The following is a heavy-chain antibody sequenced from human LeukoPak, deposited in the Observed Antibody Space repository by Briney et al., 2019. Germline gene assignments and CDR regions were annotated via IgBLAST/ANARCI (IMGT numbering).Heavy chain of an antibody. Sequence: SETLSLTCAVYGGSFSGYYWSWIRQPPGKGLEWIGEINHSGSTNYNPSLKGRVTISVDTSKNQFSLKLSSVTAADTAVYYCARDSLGYCSSTSCYPPWFDPWGQGTLVTVSS. J-gene: IGHJ5*02. D-gene: IGHD2-2*01. CDR2: INHSGST. V-gene: IGHV4-34*01. CDR1: GGSFSGYY. CDR3: ARDSLGYCSSTSCYPPWFDP.